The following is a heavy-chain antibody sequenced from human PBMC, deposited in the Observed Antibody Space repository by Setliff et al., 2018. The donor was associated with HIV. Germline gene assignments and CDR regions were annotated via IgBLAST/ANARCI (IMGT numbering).Heavy chain of an antibody. J-gene: IGHJ3*02. D-gene: IGHD3-16*01. Sequence: PGGSLRLSCAASGFTFSNYAMSWVRQAPGKGLEWVSRINSDGSSTTYADSVKGRFTISRDNSKNTLDLQMNSLRPEDTAVYYCAKDGDYSNNLYDAFDIWGQGTMVTVSS. CDR2: INSDGSST. CDR3: AKDGDYSNNLYDAFDI. V-gene: IGHV3-23*01. CDR1: GFTFSNYA.